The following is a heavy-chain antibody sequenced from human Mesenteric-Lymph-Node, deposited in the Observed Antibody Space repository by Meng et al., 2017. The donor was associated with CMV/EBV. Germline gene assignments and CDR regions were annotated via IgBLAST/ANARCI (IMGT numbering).Heavy chain of an antibody. Sequence: GGSLRLSCAASGFTFSSYGMHWVRQAPGKGLEWISGMNYDGSITKYADSVEGRFTISRDNAKNTLYLQMNSLRAEDTAVYYCASYTPESTAYYFDYWGQGTLVTVSS. CDR3: ASYTPESTAYYFDY. V-gene: IGHV3-74*01. CDR2: MNYDGSIT. CDR1: GFTFSSYG. D-gene: IGHD2-15*01. J-gene: IGHJ4*02.